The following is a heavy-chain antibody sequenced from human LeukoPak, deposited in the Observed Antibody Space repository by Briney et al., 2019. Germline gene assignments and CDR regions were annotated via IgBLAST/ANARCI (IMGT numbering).Heavy chain of an antibody. J-gene: IGHJ4*02. D-gene: IGHD6-19*01. CDR2: IGNSGGDT. CDR3: AKRGGESSGWGPFDY. V-gene: IGHV3-23*01. CDR1: GFTFTTYA. Sequence: GGSLRLSCAASGFTFTTYAMCWVRQAPGKGLEWVSCIGNSGGDTVYADSVRGRFTVSRDTSRNTSFLEMNSLRAEDTAIYYCAKRGGESSGWGPFDYWGQGTLVTVSS.